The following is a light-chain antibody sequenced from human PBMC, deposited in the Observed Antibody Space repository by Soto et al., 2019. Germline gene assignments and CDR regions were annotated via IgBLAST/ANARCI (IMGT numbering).Light chain of an antibody. Sequence: QSVLTQPPSASGTPGQRVTISCSGSSSNIGSNSVNWYQQLPGTAPKLLIYSNDRRPSGVPDRFSGSKSGTSASLAISGLQSEDEADYYCAALDDSLNGYVFGTGTKVTVL. J-gene: IGLJ1*01. CDR1: SSNIGSNS. CDR3: AALDDSLNGYV. CDR2: SND. V-gene: IGLV1-44*01.